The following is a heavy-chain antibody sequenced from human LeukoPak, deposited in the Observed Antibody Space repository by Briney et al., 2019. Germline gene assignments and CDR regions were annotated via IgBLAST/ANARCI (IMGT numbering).Heavy chain of an antibody. J-gene: IGHJ4*02. V-gene: IGHV4-39*01. D-gene: IGHD1-26*01. CDR3: ARGSGRHDY. Sequence: SETLSLTCNVSGASISTNNYWGWIRQSPGEGLEWIGSIYYSGNTCYNPSLWSRVAISVDTSKNQFSLKLTSVTAADTAVYYCARGSGRHDYWGQGTLVTVSS. CDR1: GASISTNNY. CDR2: IYYSGNT.